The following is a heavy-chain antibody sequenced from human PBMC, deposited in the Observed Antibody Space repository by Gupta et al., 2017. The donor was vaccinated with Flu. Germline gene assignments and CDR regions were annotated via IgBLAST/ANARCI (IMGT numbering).Heavy chain of an antibody. CDR3: ALAARLKYYFDY. D-gene: IGHD6-6*01. V-gene: IGHV1-3*01. Sequence: QKFQGRVTITRDTSASTAYMELSSLRSEDTAVYYCALAARLKYYFDYWGQGTLVTVSS. J-gene: IGHJ4*02.